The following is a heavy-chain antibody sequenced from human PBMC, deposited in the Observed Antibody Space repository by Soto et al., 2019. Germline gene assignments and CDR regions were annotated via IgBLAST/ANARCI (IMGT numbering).Heavy chain of an antibody. CDR2: ISGSGGST. CDR3: ATVPVDTAMVTVGYYYYYGMDV. Sequence: GGSLRLSCAASGFTFSSYAMSWVRQAPGKGLEWVSAISGSGGSTYYADSVKGRFTISRDNSKNTLYLQMNSLRAEDTAVYYCATVPVDTAMVTVGYYYYYGMDVWGQGTTVTVSS. J-gene: IGHJ6*02. D-gene: IGHD5-18*01. V-gene: IGHV3-23*01. CDR1: GFTFSSYA.